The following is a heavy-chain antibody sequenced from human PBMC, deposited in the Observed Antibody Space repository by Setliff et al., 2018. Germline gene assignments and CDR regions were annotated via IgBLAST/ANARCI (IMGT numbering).Heavy chain of an antibody. V-gene: IGHV1-46*01. CDR1: GYTFTSHY. CDR2: INPSGGST. Sequence: ASVKVSCKASGYTFTSHYMHWVRQAPGLGLEWMGTINPSGGSTGYAQKFQGRVTMTRDTSTSTVYMELSSLRSEDTAVYHCARDEGYYDRSGYYRPLGYWGQGTLVTVSS. J-gene: IGHJ4*02. D-gene: IGHD3-22*01. CDR3: ARDEGYYDRSGYYRPLGY.